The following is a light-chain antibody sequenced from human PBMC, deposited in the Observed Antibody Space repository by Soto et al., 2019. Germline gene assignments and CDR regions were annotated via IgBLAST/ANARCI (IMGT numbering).Light chain of an antibody. CDR2: GAS. CDR1: QSISRY. J-gene: IGKJ1*01. CDR3: QQYGGSRT. V-gene: IGKV3-20*01. Sequence: IVLTQSPGTLSLSPGERTTLSCRASQSISRYLAWYQQKPGQGPRLLIYGASNRATGIQDRFSGSGSGTEFTLTISRLEPEDFAVYYCQQYGGSRTFGQGTKVDI.